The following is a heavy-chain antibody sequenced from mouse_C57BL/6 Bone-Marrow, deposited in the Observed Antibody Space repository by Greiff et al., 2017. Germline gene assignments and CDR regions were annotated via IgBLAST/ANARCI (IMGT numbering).Heavy chain of an antibody. CDR3: VREYYAMDY. CDR1: GFSFNTYA. J-gene: IGHJ4*01. Sequence: EVKRVESGGGLVQPKGSLKLSCAASGFSFNTYAMNWVRQAPGQGLEWVARIRSKSNNYATYYADSVKDRFTISSDDSESMLYLQMNNLKAEDTAMYYCVREYYAMDYWGQGTSVTVSS. CDR2: IRSKSNNYAT. V-gene: IGHV10-1*01.